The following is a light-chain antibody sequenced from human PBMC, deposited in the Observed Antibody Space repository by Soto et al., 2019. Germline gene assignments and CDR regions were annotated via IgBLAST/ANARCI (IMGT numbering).Light chain of an antibody. Sequence: QSVLTPPPSMSATPVPKVTISCSGSSSNVGTNFVSWYQQLPGTAPKLLIFDNSQRPSGIPDRFFGSKSGTSATLGITGPQTGDEAVYYCGTWDTKLSAVVFGGGTKLTVI. V-gene: IGLV1-51*01. CDR3: GTWDTKLSAVV. J-gene: IGLJ2*01. CDR1: SSNVGTNF. CDR2: DNS.